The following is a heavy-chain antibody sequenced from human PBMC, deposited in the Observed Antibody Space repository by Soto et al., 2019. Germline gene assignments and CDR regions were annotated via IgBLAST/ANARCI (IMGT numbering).Heavy chain of an antibody. CDR2: MNPKSANT. V-gene: IGHV1-8*01. CDR3: ARSPSWETTVTPYYFDY. Sequence: QVQLVQSGAEVKKPGASVKVSCKASRYTFISYDITWVRQATGQGLEWMGWMNPKSANTGYAQNFQGRVTMTRNTSISTASMELSRLRSEDTAVYYCARSPSWETTVTPYYFDYWGQGTLVTVSS. J-gene: IGHJ4*02. CDR1: RYTFISYD. D-gene: IGHD4-4*01.